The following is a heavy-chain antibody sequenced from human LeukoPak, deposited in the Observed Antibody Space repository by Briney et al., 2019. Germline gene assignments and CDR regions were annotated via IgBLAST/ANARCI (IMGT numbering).Heavy chain of an antibody. Sequence: GGSLRLSCAASGFTFSSYAMSWVRQAPGKGLEWVSAISGSGGSTYYADSVKGRFTISRDNSKNTLYLQMNSLRAEDTAVYYCAKAGSGSRLYYYMDVWGKGTTVTISS. CDR1: GFTFSSYA. V-gene: IGHV3-23*01. J-gene: IGHJ6*03. CDR3: AKAGSGSRLYYYMDV. D-gene: IGHD3-10*01. CDR2: ISGSGGST.